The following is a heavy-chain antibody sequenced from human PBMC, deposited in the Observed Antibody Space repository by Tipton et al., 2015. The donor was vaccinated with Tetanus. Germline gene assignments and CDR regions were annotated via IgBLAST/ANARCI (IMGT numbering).Heavy chain of an antibody. CDR2: IIPIFGTA. CDR1: GGTFSSYA. Sequence: QSGAEVKKPGSSVKVSCKASGGTFSSYAISWVRQAPGQGLEWMGGIIPIFGTANYAQKFQSRVTITADESTSTAYMELSSLRSEDTAVYYCARDMRDYYDSSGYHDAFDIWGQGTMVTVSS. V-gene: IGHV1-69*01. D-gene: IGHD3-22*01. CDR3: ARDMRDYYDSSGYHDAFDI. J-gene: IGHJ3*02.